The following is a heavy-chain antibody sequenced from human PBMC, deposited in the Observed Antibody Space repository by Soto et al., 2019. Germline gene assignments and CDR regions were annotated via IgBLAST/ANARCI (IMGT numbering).Heavy chain of an antibody. D-gene: IGHD6-19*01. CDR2: ISAYNGNT. J-gene: IGHJ6*03. CDR1: GYTFTSYG. Sequence: ASVKVSCKASGYTFTSYGISWVRQAPGQGLEWMGWISAYNGNTNYAQKLQGRVTMTTDTSTSTAYMELRSLRSDDTAVYYCARDRLSSGWYVGYYYYYMDVWGKGTTVTVSS. V-gene: IGHV1-18*01. CDR3: ARDRLSSGWYVGYYYYYMDV.